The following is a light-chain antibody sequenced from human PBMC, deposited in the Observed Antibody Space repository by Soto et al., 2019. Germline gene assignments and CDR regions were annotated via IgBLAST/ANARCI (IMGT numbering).Light chain of an antibody. CDR3: QQSHSAPLT. V-gene: IGKV1-39*01. CDR2: SAS. J-gene: IGKJ4*01. CDR1: QTISTF. Sequence: DIQKTQSPSSLSASLGDRVSIACRASQTISTFLAWYQQKPGKAPEILIYSASSLQSGVPSRFSGSGSGTDFTLTISGLQLEDSATYYCQQSHSAPLTFGGGTKVEIK.